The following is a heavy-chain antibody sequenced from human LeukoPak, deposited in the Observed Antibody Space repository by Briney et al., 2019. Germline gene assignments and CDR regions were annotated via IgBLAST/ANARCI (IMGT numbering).Heavy chain of an antibody. J-gene: IGHJ4*02. Sequence: SETLSLTCSVSGGSISSYCWSWIRQPPGKGLEWIGYIYYSGSTNYNPSLKSRVTISVDTSKNQFSLKLSSVTAADTAVYFCARAPPWALDYWGPGNLATVSS. CDR2: IYYSGST. CDR1: GGSISSYC. CDR3: ARAPPWALDY. D-gene: IGHD7-27*01. V-gene: IGHV4-59*01.